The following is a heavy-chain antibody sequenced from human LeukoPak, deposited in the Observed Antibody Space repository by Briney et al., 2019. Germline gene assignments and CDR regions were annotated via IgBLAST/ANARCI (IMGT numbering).Heavy chain of an antibody. CDR2: IYTSGST. D-gene: IGHD3-22*01. J-gene: IGHJ3*02. CDR3: ARDYFYYDSSGYYYDAFDI. Sequence: SQTLSLTCTVSGGSISSGGYYWSWIRQHPGKGLEWIGRIYTSGSTNYNPSLKSRVTMSVDTSKNQFSLKLSSVTAADTAVYYCARDYFYYDSSGYYYDAFDIWGQGTMVTVSS. CDR1: GGSISSGGYY. V-gene: IGHV4-61*02.